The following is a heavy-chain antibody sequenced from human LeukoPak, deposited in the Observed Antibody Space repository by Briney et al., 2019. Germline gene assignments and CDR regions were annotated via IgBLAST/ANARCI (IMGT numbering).Heavy chain of an antibody. J-gene: IGHJ4*02. Sequence: SETLSLTCTVSGGSISSSSYYWGWIRQPPGKGLEWIGSIYYSGSTYYNPSLKSRVTISVDTYKNQFSLKLSSVTDADTAVYYCARHSFGYCSSTSCYMPDYWGQGTLVTVSS. CDR2: IYYSGST. V-gene: IGHV4-39*01. CDR1: GGSISSSSYY. D-gene: IGHD2-2*03. CDR3: ARHSFGYCSSTSCYMPDY.